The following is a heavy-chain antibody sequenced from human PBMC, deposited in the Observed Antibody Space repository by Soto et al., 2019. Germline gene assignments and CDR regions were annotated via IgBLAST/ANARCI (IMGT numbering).Heavy chain of an antibody. V-gene: IGHV3-48*02. J-gene: IGHJ3*02. CDR2: ISSSSSTI. CDR3: ARGRGDIVVVVAATDEAFDI. Sequence: PGGSLRLSCAASGFTFSSYNMNWVRQAPGKGLEWVSYISSSSSTIYYADSVKGRFTISRDNAKNSLYLQMINLRDEDTSVYYCARGRGDIVVVVAATDEAFDIWGQGTMVTVSS. CDR1: GFTFSSYN. D-gene: IGHD2-15*01.